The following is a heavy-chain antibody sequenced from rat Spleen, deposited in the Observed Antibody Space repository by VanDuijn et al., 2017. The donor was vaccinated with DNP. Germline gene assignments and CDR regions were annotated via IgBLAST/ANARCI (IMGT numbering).Heavy chain of an antibody. J-gene: IGHJ3*01. CDR2: ISPSGGFT. V-gene: IGHV5-25*01. CDR3: ARHDYSALFAY. Sequence: EVQLVESGGGLVQPGRSLKLSCAASGFTFSDYNMAWVRQAPKKGLEWVASISPSGGFTYYHDSVKGRFTVSRDNAKSSLYLQMDSLRSEDTATYYCARHDYSALFAYWGQGTLVTVSS. D-gene: IGHD1-1*01. CDR1: GFTFSDYN.